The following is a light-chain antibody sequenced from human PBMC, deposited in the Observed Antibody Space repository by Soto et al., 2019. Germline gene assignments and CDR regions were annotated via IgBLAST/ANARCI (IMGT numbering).Light chain of an antibody. CDR1: QSISTW. V-gene: IGKV1-5*03. CDR3: QQYSTYWT. CDR2: KAS. J-gene: IGKJ1*01. Sequence: DIQMTQSPSTLPASVGDRVTITCRASQSISTWLAWYQQKPGKAPNLLIYKASYLVSRVPSRFSGGGSGPEFTLTIRRLKPGDFETYDRQQYSTYWTFGQGNKVEIK.